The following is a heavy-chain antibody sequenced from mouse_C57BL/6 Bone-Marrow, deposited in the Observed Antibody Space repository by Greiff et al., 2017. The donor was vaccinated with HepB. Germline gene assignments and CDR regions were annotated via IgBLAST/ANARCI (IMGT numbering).Heavy chain of an antibody. J-gene: IGHJ4*01. Sequence: EVQLVESGGGLVQSGRSLRLSCATSGFTFSDFYMEWVRQAPGKGLEWIAASRNKANDYTTEYSASVKGRFIVSRDTSQSILHLQMNALRAEDTAIYYCARDNTGDAMDYWGQGTSVTVSS. D-gene: IGHD1-1*01. CDR3: ARDNTGDAMDY. CDR2: SRNKANDYTT. V-gene: IGHV7-1*01. CDR1: GFTFSDFY.